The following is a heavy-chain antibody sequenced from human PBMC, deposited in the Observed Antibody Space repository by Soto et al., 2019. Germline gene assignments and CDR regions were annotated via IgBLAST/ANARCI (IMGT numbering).Heavy chain of an antibody. J-gene: IGHJ4*02. CDR2: INAGNGNT. CDR1: GYTFTSYD. CDR3: ARASGSLNYDY. V-gene: IGHV1-3*01. Sequence: ASVKVSCKASGYTFTSYDINWVRQATGQGLEWMGWINAGNGNTKYSQKFQGRVTITRDTSASTAYMELSSLRSEDTAVYYCARASGSLNYDYWGQGTLVTVS. D-gene: IGHD3-10*01.